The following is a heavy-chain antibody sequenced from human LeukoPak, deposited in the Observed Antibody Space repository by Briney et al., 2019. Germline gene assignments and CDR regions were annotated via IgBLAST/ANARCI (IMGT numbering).Heavy chain of an antibody. J-gene: IGHJ6*03. D-gene: IGHD2-15*01. V-gene: IGHV1-69*01. CDR1: GGTFSSYA. CDR2: IIPIFGTA. Sequence: ASVKVSCKASGGTFSSYAISWVRQAPGQGLEWMGGIIPIFGTANYAQKFQGRVTITADESTSTAYMELSSLRSEDTAVYYCARSGGYCSGDSCHDYYYYMDVWGKGTTVTVSS. CDR3: ARSGGYCSGDSCHDYYYYMDV.